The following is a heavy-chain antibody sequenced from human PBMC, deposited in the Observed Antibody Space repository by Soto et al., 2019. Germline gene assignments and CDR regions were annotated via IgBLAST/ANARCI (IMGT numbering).Heavy chain of an antibody. CDR1: GGSISSYY. J-gene: IGHJ6*02. CDR2: IYYSGST. Sequence: SETLSLTCTVSGGSISSYYWSWIRQPPGKGLEWIGYIYYSGSTNYNPSLKSRVTISVDTSKNQFSLKLSSVTAADTAVYYCASPQPGYYYYYGMDVWGQGTTVTVSS. D-gene: IGHD6-13*01. CDR3: ASPQPGYYYYYGMDV. V-gene: IGHV4-59*01.